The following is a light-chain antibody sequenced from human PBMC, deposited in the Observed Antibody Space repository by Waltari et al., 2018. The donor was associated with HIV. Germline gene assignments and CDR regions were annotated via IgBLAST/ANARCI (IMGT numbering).Light chain of an antibody. CDR3: QTWATGIRV. V-gene: IGLV4-69*01. J-gene: IGLJ3*02. CDR1: SGHNSYA. Sequence: QLVLTQSPSASASLGASVKLTCTLSSGHNSYAIPWHQQQPEKGPLYLMKLKSDGSHKKGAAFPGRFSGSSSGAERYLTISSLQSEDEADYYCQTWATGIRVFGGGTKLTVL. CDR2: LKSDGSH.